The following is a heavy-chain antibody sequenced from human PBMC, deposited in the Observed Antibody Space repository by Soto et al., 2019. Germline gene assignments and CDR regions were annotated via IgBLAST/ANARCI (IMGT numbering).Heavy chain of an antibody. D-gene: IGHD6-19*01. CDR3: ARGGALDGTSPPFNH. CDR2: INANSGDT. CDR1: GYTFSGHY. Sequence: ASVNVSCKASGYTFSGHYMHWIRQAPGQGPEWLGWINANSGDTDRAPKFQDRLTMTRDTSISTAYMELSRLRSDDTAVYYCARGGALDGTSPPFNHWGQGTLVTVSS. V-gene: IGHV1-2*02. J-gene: IGHJ4*02.